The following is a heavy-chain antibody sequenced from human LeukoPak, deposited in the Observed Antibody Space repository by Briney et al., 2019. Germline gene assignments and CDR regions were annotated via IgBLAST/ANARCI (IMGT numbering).Heavy chain of an antibody. CDR1: GFTFSSYA. V-gene: IGHV3-30-3*01. J-gene: IGHJ4*02. CDR3: ARIMTTVTPFDY. CDR2: ISYDGSNK. D-gene: IGHD4-17*01. Sequence: GGSLRLSCAASGFTFSSYAMHWVRQAPGKGLEWVAVISYDGSNKYYADSVKGRFTISRDNSKNTLYLQMNSLRAEDTAVYYCARIMTTVTPFDYRGQGTLVTVSS.